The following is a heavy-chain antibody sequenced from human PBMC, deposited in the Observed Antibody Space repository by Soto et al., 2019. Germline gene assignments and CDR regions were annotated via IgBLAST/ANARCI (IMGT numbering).Heavy chain of an antibody. V-gene: IGHV4-34*01. CDR3: ARDKITGLFDY. Sequence: SETLCLTCAVYGGSFRGYDLTWIRQPPGTGLEWIGEINHSGSTNYNPSLKSRVTISVDTSKNQFSLKLTSVTAADTAVYYCARDKITGLFDYWGQGTLVTVSS. D-gene: IGHD2-8*02. CDR1: GGSFRGYD. J-gene: IGHJ4*02. CDR2: INHSGST.